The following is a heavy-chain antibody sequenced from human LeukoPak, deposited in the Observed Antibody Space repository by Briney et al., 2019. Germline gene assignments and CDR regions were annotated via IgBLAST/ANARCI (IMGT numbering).Heavy chain of an antibody. CDR2: IKQDGSEK. V-gene: IGHV3-7*01. D-gene: IGHD3-9*01. Sequence: GGSLRLSCAASGFTFSSYWMSWVRQAPGKGLEWVANIKQDGSEKYYVDSVKGRFTISRDNAKNSLYLQMDSLRAEDTAVYYCARNIFYWRNWFDPWGQGTLVTVSS. J-gene: IGHJ5*02. CDR3: ARNIFYWRNWFDP. CDR1: GFTFSSYW.